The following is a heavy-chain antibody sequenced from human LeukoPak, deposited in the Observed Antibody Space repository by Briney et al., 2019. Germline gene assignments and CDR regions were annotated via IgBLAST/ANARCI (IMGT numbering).Heavy chain of an antibody. CDR3: AKESSGWARYFDY. Sequence: GRSLRLSCAASGFTFDDYAMHWVRQAPGKGLEWVSGISWNSGSIGYAGSVKGRFTISRDNAKNSLYLQMNSLRAEDTALYYCAKESSGWARYFDYWGQGTLVTVSS. D-gene: IGHD6-19*01. CDR2: ISWNSGSI. V-gene: IGHV3-9*01. J-gene: IGHJ4*02. CDR1: GFTFDDYA.